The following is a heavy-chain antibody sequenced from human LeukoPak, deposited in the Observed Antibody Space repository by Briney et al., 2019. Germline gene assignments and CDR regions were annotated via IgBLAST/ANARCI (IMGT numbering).Heavy chain of an antibody. J-gene: IGHJ4*02. V-gene: IGHV1-69*06. CDR3: ARIGDSGSYYGPNDY. D-gene: IGHD3-10*01. CDR1: GGTFGSYA. Sequence: SVKVSCKASGGTFGSYAISWVRQAPGQGLEWMGGIIPIFGTANYAQKFQGRVTITADKSTSTAYMELSSLRSEDTAVYYCARIGDSGSYYGPNDYWGQGTLVTVSS. CDR2: IIPIFGTA.